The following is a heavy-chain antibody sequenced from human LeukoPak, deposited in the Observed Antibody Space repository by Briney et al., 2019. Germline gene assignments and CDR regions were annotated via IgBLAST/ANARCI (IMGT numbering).Heavy chain of an antibody. Sequence: SVKVSCKASGGTFSSYAISWVRQAPGQGLEWMGGIIPIFGTANYAQKFQGRVTITADESTSTAYMELGSLRSEDTAVYYCARELGYCSSTSCYRWFDPWGQGTLVTVSS. CDR2: IIPIFGTA. J-gene: IGHJ5*02. CDR3: ARELGYCSSTSCYRWFDP. D-gene: IGHD2-2*01. CDR1: GGTFSSYA. V-gene: IGHV1-69*01.